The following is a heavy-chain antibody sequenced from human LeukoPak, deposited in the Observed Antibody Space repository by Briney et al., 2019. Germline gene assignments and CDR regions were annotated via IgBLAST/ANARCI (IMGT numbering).Heavy chain of an antibody. CDR2: IYYSGST. J-gene: IGHJ4*02. CDR3: ARSRGYYFDY. CDR1: GYSISSSNW. Sequence: SETLSLTCAVSGYSISSSNWWGWIRQPPGKGLEWIGYIYYSGSTNYNPSLKSRVTISVDTSKNQFSLKLSSVTAADTAVYYCARSRGYYFDYWGQGTLVTVSS. D-gene: IGHD3-22*01. V-gene: IGHV4-28*01.